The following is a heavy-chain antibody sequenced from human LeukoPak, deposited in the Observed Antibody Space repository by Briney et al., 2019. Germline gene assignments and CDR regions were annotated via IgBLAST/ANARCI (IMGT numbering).Heavy chain of an antibody. D-gene: IGHD6-13*01. Sequence: PSETLSLTCTVSGGSISSYYWSWIRQPPGKGLEWIGYIYYSGSTNYNPSLKSRVTISVDTSKNQFSLKLSSVTAADTAVYYCARHVRQQLAHYYYYGMDVWGQGTTVTVSS. CDR3: ARHVRQQLAHYYYYGMDV. V-gene: IGHV4-59*08. CDR1: GGSISSYY. CDR2: IYYSGST. J-gene: IGHJ6*02.